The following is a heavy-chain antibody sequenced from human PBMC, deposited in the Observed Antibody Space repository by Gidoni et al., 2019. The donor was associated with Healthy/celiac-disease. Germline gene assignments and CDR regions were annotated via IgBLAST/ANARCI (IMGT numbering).Heavy chain of an antibody. CDR2: SYTRGST. D-gene: IGHD4-17*01. Sequence: QVQLQESGPGLVKPSETLSRTGTVSGGSISSYYWSWIRQPAGKGLEWIGRSYTRGSTNYNPSLKSRVTMSVDTSKNQFSLKLSSVTAADTAVYYCARVIPTVRYWYFDLWGRGTLVTVSS. J-gene: IGHJ2*01. V-gene: IGHV4-4*07. CDR1: GGSISSYY. CDR3: ARVIPTVRYWYFDL.